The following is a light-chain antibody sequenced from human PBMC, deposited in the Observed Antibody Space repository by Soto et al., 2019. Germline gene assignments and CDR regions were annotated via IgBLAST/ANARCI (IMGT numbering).Light chain of an antibody. CDR3: SSYAGSRTYVV. V-gene: IGLV2-8*01. CDR2: EVS. CDR1: SSDVGRYNY. J-gene: IGLJ2*01. Sequence: QSALTQPPSASGSPGQSVTISCTGTSSDVGRYNYVSWYQQYPGKAPKLMIYEVSERPSGVPDRFSGSKSGNTASLTISGLQAEDEADYYCSSYAGSRTYVVFGGRTQLTVL.